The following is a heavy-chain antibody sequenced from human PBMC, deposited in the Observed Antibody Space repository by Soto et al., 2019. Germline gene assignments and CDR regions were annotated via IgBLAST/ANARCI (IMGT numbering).Heavy chain of an antibody. J-gene: IGHJ6*03. CDR1: SGSISSSNW. CDR2: IYHSGST. Sequence: SETLSLTCAVSSGSISSSNWWSWVRQPPGKGLEWIGEIYHSGSTNYNPSLKSRVTISVDKSKNQFSLKLSSVTAADTAVYYCARDGGGDPEDYYYMDVWGKGTTVTVSS. CDR3: ARDGGGDPEDYYYMDV. V-gene: IGHV4-4*02. D-gene: IGHD3-10*01.